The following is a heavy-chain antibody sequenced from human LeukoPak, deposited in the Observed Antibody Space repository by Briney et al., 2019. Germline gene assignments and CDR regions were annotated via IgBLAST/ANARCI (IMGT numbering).Heavy chain of an antibody. CDR1: GFTFSNYA. D-gene: IGHD6-6*01. V-gene: IGHV3-23*01. CDR2: ISVSGGTT. Sequence: GGSLRLSCSASGFTFSNYAMSWVRQAPGKGLEWVSSISVSGGTTYYADSVKGRFTLSRDNSKNTQYLQMDSLRVEDTAVYYCAGGVGSSSSDPPFDYWGRGTLVTVSS. CDR3: AGGVGSSSSDPPFDY. J-gene: IGHJ4*02.